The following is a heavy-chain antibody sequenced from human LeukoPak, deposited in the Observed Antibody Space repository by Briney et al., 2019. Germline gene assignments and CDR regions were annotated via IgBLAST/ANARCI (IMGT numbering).Heavy chain of an antibody. Sequence: SQTLSLTCAISGDSVSSNSAAWNWSRQSPSRGLEWLGRTYYRSKWYNEYAVSVKSRITINADTSKNQFSLQLNSVTPEDTAVYYCARLRAYSYGYDYWGQGTLVTVSS. D-gene: IGHD5-18*01. CDR1: GDSVSSNSAA. J-gene: IGHJ4*02. CDR3: ARLRAYSYGYDY. CDR2: TYYRSKWYN. V-gene: IGHV6-1*01.